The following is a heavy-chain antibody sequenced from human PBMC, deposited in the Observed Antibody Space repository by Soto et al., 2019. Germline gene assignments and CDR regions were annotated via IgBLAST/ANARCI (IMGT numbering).Heavy chain of an antibody. CDR3: AKGLFSYGDFLYYGMDV. V-gene: IGHV3-30*18. J-gene: IGHJ6*02. D-gene: IGHD4-17*01. CDR1: GFTFSSYG. Sequence: GGSLRLSCAASGFTFSSYGMHWVRQAPGKGLEWVAVISYDGSNKYYADSVKGRFTISRDNSKNTLYLQMNSLRAEDTAVYYCAKGLFSYGDFLYYGMDVWGQGTTVTVSS. CDR2: ISYDGSNK.